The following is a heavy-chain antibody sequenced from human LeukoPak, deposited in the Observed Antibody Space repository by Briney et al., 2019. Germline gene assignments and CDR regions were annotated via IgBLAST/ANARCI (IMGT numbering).Heavy chain of an antibody. Sequence: KASETLSLTCTVSGGSISSSSYYWGWIRQPPGKGLEWIGSIYYSGSTYYNPSLKSRVTISVDTSKNQFSLKLSSVTAADAAVYYCARAQRGIAAAGTYDYWGQGTLVTVSS. CDR2: IYYSGST. D-gene: IGHD6-13*01. V-gene: IGHV4-39*07. CDR3: ARAQRGIAAAGTYDY. CDR1: GGSISSSSYY. J-gene: IGHJ4*02.